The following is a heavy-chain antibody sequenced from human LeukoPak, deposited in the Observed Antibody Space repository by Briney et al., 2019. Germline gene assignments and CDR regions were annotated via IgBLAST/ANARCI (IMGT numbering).Heavy chain of an antibody. V-gene: IGHV4-39*01. CDR1: GGSISSSSYY. CDR3: KSIAAAGKSPYYYYGMVV. CDR2: IYYSGST. J-gene: IGHJ6*02. D-gene: IGHD6-13*01. Sequence: SETLSLTCTVSGGSISSSSYYWGWIRQPPGKGLEWIGSIYYSGSTYYNPSLKSRVTISVDTSKNQFSLKLSSVTAADTAVYYCKSIAAAGKSPYYYYGMVVWGQGTTVTVSS.